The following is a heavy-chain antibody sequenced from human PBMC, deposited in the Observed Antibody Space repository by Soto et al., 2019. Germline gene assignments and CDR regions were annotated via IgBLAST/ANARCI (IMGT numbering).Heavy chain of an antibody. Sequence: SETLSLTCAVYGGSFSGHYCSWIRQPPGKGLEWIGEIYHSGSTYYNPSLKSRVTISVDRSKNQFSLKLSSVTAADTAVYYCARVPDRWGQGTLVTVSS. CDR1: GGSFSGHY. CDR2: IYHSGST. CDR3: ARVPDR. D-gene: IGHD2-2*01. J-gene: IGHJ5*02. V-gene: IGHV4-34*01.